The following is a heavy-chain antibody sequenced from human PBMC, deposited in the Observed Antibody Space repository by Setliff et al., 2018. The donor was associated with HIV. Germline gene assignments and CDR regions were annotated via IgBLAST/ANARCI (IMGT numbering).Heavy chain of an antibody. J-gene: IGHJ6*03. V-gene: IGHV3-21*01. Sequence: PGGSLRLSCVGSGFSFSSYSMSWVRRAPGKGLEWVSSISSSSSYIYYADSVKGRFTISRDNAKNSLYLQMNSLRAEDTAVYYCARDGNYYYYYMDVWGKGTTVTVSS. CDR2: ISSSSSYI. CDR1: GFSFSSYS. CDR3: ARDGNYYYYYMDV. D-gene: IGHD1-26*01.